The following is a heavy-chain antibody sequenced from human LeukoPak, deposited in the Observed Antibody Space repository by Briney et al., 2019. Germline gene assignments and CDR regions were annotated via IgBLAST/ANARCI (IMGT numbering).Heavy chain of an antibody. Sequence: SSETLSLTCAVYGGSFSGYYWSWIRQPPGKGLEWIGEINHSGSTNYNPSLKSRVTISVDTSKNQFSLKLSSVTAADTAVYYCARARGITIFGLVPPYYYYGMDVWGQGTTVTVSS. J-gene: IGHJ6*02. CDR3: ARARGITIFGLVPPYYYYGMDV. CDR2: INHSGST. D-gene: IGHD3-3*01. CDR1: GGSFSGYY. V-gene: IGHV4-34*01.